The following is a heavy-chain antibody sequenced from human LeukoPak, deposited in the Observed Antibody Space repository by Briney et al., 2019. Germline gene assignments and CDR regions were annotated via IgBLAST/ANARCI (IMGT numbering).Heavy chain of an antibody. CDR2: ISGSGGST. D-gene: IGHD4-17*01. V-gene: IGHV3-23*01. J-gene: IGHJ4*02. CDR1: GFTFSSYA. Sequence: GGSLRLSCAASGFTFSSYAMSWVRQAPGEELEWVSAISGSGGSTYYADSVKGRFTISRDNSKNTLYLQMNSLRAEDTAVYYCAKDLLIAVTTDFDYWGQGTLVTVSS. CDR3: AKDLLIAVTTDFDY.